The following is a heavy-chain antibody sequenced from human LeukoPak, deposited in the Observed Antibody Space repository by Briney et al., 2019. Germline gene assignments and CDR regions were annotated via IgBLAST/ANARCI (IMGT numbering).Heavy chain of an antibody. J-gene: IGHJ4*02. Sequence: ASVKVSCKASGYTFTGYYMHWVRQAPGQGLEWMGWINPNSGGTNYAQKFQGRVTMTRDTSISTAYMELNSLRPEDTAVYYCARGHSSSWSFFDYWGQGTLVTVSS. CDR1: GYTFTGYY. V-gene: IGHV1-2*02. CDR3: ARGHSSSWSFFDY. D-gene: IGHD6-13*01. CDR2: INPNSGGT.